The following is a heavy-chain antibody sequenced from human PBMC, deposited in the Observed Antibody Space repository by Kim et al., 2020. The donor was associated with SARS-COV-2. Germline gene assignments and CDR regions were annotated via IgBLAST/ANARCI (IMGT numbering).Heavy chain of an antibody. Sequence: GGSLRLSCAASGFTFSSYSMNWVRQAPGKGLEWVSSISSSSSYIYYADSVKGRFTISRDNAKNSLYLQMNSLRAEDTAVYYCAREGTYSSGWGDDAFDIWGQGTMVTVSS. CDR1: GFTFSSYS. CDR2: ISSSSSYI. V-gene: IGHV3-21*01. D-gene: IGHD6-19*01. CDR3: AREGTYSSGWGDDAFDI. J-gene: IGHJ3*02.